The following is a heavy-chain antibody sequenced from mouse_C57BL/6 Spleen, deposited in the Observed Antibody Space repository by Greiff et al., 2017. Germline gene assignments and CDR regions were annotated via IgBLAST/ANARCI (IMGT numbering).Heavy chain of an antibody. CDR2: IYPGDGDT. Sequence: QVQLQQSGPELVKPGASVKISCKASGYAFSSSWMNWVKQRPGKGLEWIGRIYPGDGDTNYNGKLKGKATRTADKSSSPAYMQLSSLTSEDSAVYFCASEGNSDAMDYWGQGTSVTVSS. CDR3: ASEGNSDAMDY. V-gene: IGHV1-82*01. CDR1: GYAFSSSW. D-gene: IGHD2-12*01. J-gene: IGHJ4*01.